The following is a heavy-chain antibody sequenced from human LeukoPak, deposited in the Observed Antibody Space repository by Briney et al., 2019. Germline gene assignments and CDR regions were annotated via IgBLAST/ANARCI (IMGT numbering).Heavy chain of an antibody. J-gene: IGHJ5*02. CDR2: INHSGST. Sequence: SETLSLTCAVYGGSFSVYYWSWIRQPPGKGLEWIGEINHSGSTNYNPSLKSRVTISVDTSKNQFSLKLSSVTAADMAVYYCASNIVGYGWFDPWGQGTLVTVSS. CDR3: ASNIVGYGWFDP. V-gene: IGHV4-34*01. D-gene: IGHD2-15*01. CDR1: GGSFSVYY.